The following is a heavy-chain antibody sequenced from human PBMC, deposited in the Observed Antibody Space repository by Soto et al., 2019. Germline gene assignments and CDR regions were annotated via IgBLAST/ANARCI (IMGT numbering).Heavy chain of an antibody. CDR2: VYYSGRN. Sequence: SETLSLTCTVSGDSISSYYWSWIRQPPGKGLEWIGYVYYSGRNDYSPSLESRVAMSVDMSKNQVSLNLSSVTAADTAVYYCARNFKPTRNTDTNWFDQWGQGTLVTVS. V-gene: IGHV4-59*01. D-gene: IGHD1-1*01. J-gene: IGHJ5*02. CDR3: ARNFKPTRNTDTNWFDQ. CDR1: GDSISSYY.